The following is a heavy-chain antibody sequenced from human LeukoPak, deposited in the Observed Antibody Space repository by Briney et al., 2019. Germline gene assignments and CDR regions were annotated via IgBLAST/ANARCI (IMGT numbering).Heavy chain of an antibody. J-gene: IGHJ3*02. CDR2: ISGSGGST. D-gene: IGHD2-8*01. V-gene: IGHV3-23*01. Sequence: GGSLRLSCAASGFTLSSYAMSWVRQTPGKGVEWVSAISGSGGSTYYADSVKGRFTISRDNSKNTLYLQMNSLRAEDTAVYYCAKLATKAFDIWGQGTMVTVSS. CDR3: AKLATKAFDI. CDR1: GFTLSSYA.